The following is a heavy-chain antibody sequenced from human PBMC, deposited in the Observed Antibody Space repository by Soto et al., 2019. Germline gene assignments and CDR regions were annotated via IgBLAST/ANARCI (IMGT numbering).Heavy chain of an antibody. J-gene: IGHJ6*02. CDR2: ISSSSGYI. Sequence: GGSLRLSCTASGFTFSSYSMNWVRQAPGKGLEWVSSISSSSGYIYYADSVKGRFTISRDNAKNSLYLQMNSLRAEDTAVYYCASSRPEYSYGFYYYYYGMDVWGQGTTVTVSS. D-gene: IGHD5-18*01. CDR1: GFTFSSYS. V-gene: IGHV3-21*01. CDR3: ASSRPEYSYGFYYYYYGMDV.